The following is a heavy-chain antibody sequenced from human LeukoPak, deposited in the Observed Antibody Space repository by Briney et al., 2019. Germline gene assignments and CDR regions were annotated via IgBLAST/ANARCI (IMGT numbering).Heavy chain of an antibody. Sequence: SETLSLTCTVSGGSISSNSYYWGWIRQPPGRGLEWIGSIYYSGSTYYNPSLKSRVTISVDTSKNQFSLKLSSVTAADTAVYYCAKVLPIYFSPSSWFDPWGQGTLVTVSS. V-gene: IGHV4-39*07. CDR3: AKVLPIYFSPSSWFDP. D-gene: IGHD3-3*01. CDR1: GGSISSNSYY. CDR2: IYYSGST. J-gene: IGHJ5*02.